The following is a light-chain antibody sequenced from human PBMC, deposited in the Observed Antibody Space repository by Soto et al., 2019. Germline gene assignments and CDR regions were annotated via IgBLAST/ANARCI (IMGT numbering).Light chain of an antibody. Sequence: QSVLTQPPSVSGAPGQTVTISCTGSTSNIGSGLHVHWYQQLPGTAPTLLIYGNNNRPSGVPDRFSGPKSDTSASLIITGLKAEDEGYYYCQSYDASLRDVIFGGGTKLTVL. CDR1: TSNIGSGLH. V-gene: IGLV1-40*01. J-gene: IGLJ2*01. CDR3: QSYDASLRDVI. CDR2: GNN.